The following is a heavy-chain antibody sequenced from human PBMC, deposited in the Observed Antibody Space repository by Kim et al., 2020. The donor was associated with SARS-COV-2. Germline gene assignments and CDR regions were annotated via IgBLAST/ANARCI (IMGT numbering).Heavy chain of an antibody. Sequence: GLEWIGEINHSGSTNSIPSLRSRVTISVDTSKNQCSLKLSSVTAADTAVYYCARDSSSAPGVVGGGMDVWGQGTTVTVSS. V-gene: IGHV4-34*01. CDR3: ARDSSSAPGVVGGGMDV. D-gene: IGHD3-22*01. CDR2: INHSGST. J-gene: IGHJ6*02.